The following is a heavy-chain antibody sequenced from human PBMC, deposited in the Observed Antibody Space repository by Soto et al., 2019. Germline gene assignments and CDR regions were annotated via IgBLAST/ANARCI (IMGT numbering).Heavy chain of an antibody. CDR2: INPSGGST. D-gene: IGHD3-22*01. V-gene: IGHV1-46*01. CDR3: ARVEGLTYYYDSSGYQFAY. J-gene: IGHJ4*02. Sequence: ASVKVSCKASGYTFTSYYMHWVRQAPGQGLEWMGIINPSGGSTSHAQKFQGRVTMTRDTSTSTVYMELSSLRSEDTAVYYCARVEGLTYYYDSSGYQFAYWGQGTLVTVSS. CDR1: GYTFTSYY.